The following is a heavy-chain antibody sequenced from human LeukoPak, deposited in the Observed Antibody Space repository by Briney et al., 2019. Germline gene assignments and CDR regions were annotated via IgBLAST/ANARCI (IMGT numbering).Heavy chain of an antibody. CDR3: ARWEIRGTAHKLDY. J-gene: IGHJ4*02. CDR1: GFTLSSHW. D-gene: IGHD1-7*01. Sequence: GGSLRLSCVASGFTLSSHWMSWVRQAPGKGPEWVANINQDGSAKYFVDSVKGRFTISRDNAKNSMYLQMNSLRAEDTAVYYCARWEIRGTAHKLDYWGQGTLVTVSS. V-gene: IGHV3-7*01. CDR2: INQDGSAK.